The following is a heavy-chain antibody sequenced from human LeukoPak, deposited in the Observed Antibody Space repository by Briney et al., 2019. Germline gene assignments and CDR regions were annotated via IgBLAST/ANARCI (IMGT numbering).Heavy chain of an antibody. V-gene: IGHV4-34*01. D-gene: IGHD1-1*01. CDR2: INDSGST. CDR3: ARAGRGTSSRALDY. CDR1: GGSFTDYY. Sequence: PSETLSLTCAISGGSFTDYYWSWIRQPPGKGLEWIGDINDSGSTNSSPSFKSRVVISLDTSKSQLSLKLSPVTAADTATYFCARAGRGTSSRALDYWGQGTLVTVSS. J-gene: IGHJ4*02.